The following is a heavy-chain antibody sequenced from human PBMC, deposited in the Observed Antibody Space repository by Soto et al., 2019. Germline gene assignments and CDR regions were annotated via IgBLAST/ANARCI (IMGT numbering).Heavy chain of an antibody. Sequence: QLQLQESGSGLVKPSQTLSLTCAVSGGSISSGGYSWSWIRQPPGKGLEWIGYIYHSGSTYYNPSLKSRVTISVDRSKNQFSLKLSSVTAADTAVYYWARDTGYNTLHAFDIWGQGTMVTVSS. CDR1: GGSISSGGYS. J-gene: IGHJ3*02. V-gene: IGHV4-30-2*01. CDR2: IYHSGST. D-gene: IGHD6-25*01. CDR3: ARDTGYNTLHAFDI.